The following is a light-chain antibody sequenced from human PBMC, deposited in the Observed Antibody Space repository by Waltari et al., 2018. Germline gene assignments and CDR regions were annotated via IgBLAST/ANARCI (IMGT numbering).Light chain of an antibody. CDR3: AAWDDSLSGYAV. CDR1: SSNIGSNY. Sequence: QSVLTQPPSASGTPGQRVTISCSGSSSNIGSNYVYWYQQLPGTAPKLLIYRNNQRPSGDPDRFSGSKSGTSASLAISGLRSEDEADYYCAAWDDSLSGYAVFGGGTQLTVL. CDR2: RNN. J-gene: IGLJ7*01. V-gene: IGLV1-47*01.